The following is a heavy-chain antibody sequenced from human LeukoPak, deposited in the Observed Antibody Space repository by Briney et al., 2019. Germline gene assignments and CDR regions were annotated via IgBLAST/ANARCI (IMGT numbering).Heavy chain of an antibody. Sequence: PGGPLRLSCAASGFTFSSYEMNWVRQAPGKGLEWVSYISSSGSTIYYADSVKGRFTISRDNAKNSLYLQMNSLRAEDTAVYYCARDRGSGIAVAFDYWGQGTLVTVSS. D-gene: IGHD6-19*01. V-gene: IGHV3-48*03. CDR1: GFTFSSYE. CDR2: ISSSGSTI. J-gene: IGHJ4*02. CDR3: ARDRGSGIAVAFDY.